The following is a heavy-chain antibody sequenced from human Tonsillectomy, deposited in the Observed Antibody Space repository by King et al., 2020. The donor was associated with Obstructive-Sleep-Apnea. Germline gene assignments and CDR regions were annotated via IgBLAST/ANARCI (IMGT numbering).Heavy chain of an antibody. Sequence: VQLVESGGTLVQPGGSLRLSCVASGFTFSTYAMIWVRQAPGKGLEWVSAIRGSGDSTNYAHSVKGRFTISRDNSTNTVYLQMNNLRAEDTAVYFCAKAERGGDPPDYWGQGSLVTVSS. CDR1: GFTFSTYA. J-gene: IGHJ4*02. CDR2: IRGSGDST. V-gene: IGHV3-23*04. CDR3: AKAERGGDPPDY. D-gene: IGHD3-16*01.